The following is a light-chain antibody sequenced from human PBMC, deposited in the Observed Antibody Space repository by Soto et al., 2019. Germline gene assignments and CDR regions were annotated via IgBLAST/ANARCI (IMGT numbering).Light chain of an antibody. CDR3: QSYDTSLSAHV. V-gene: IGLV1-40*01. J-gene: IGLJ1*01. Sequence: QSVLTQPPSVSGAPGQRVTISCTGSSSNFGAGYDVHWYQQLPGTAPKLLIYVNTNRPSGVPDRFSGSKSGTSASLAITGLQAEDEADYYCQSYDTSLSAHVFGTGTKVTVL. CDR1: SSNFGAGYD. CDR2: VNT.